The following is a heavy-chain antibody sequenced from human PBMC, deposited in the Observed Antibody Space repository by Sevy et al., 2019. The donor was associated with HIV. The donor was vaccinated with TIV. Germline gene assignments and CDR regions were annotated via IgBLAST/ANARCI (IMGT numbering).Heavy chain of an antibody. Sequence: GGSLRLSCAASGFTVSSNYMSWVRQAPGKGLEWVSVIYSGDRTDYADFVKGRFTISRDNSKNTLYLQMNSLRAEDTAVYYCARDRVTYYYDSSGYYTSGYGMDVWGQGTTVTVSS. J-gene: IGHJ6*02. CDR2: IYSGDRT. CDR1: GFTVSSNY. D-gene: IGHD3-22*01. V-gene: IGHV3-53*01. CDR3: ARDRVTYYYDSSGYYTSGYGMDV.